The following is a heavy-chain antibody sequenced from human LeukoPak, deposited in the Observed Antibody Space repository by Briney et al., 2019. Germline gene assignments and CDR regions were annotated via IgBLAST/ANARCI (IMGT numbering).Heavy chain of an antibody. CDR1: GFTFSSYS. J-gene: IGHJ4*02. D-gene: IGHD1-1*01. Sequence: AGGSLRLSCAASGFTFSSYSMNWVRQAPGKGLEWVSFISSSRSYIYYADSVKGRFIISRDNAKNSLYLQMNSLRAEDTAVYYCARRPAGRTEHLDYWGQGTLVTVSS. V-gene: IGHV3-21*01. CDR2: ISSSRSYI. CDR3: ARRPAGRTEHLDY.